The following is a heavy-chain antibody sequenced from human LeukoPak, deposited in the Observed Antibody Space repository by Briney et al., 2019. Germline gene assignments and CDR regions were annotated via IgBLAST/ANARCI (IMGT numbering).Heavy chain of an antibody. CDR1: GGSISSSSYY. D-gene: IGHD6-13*01. CDR3: ARYESGPIAAAGNYYFDY. Sequence: PSETLSLTCTVSGGSISSSSYYWGWIRQPPGKGLEWIGSIYYSGSTYYNPSLKSRVTISVDTSKNQFSLKLNSVTAADTAVYYCARYESGPIAAAGNYYFDYWGQGTLVTVSS. CDR2: IYYSGST. V-gene: IGHV4-39*07. J-gene: IGHJ4*02.